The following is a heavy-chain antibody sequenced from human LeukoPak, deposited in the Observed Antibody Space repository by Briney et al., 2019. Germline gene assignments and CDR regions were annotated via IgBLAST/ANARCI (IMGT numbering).Heavy chain of an antibody. J-gene: IGHJ4*02. CDR2: MRISRTT. CDR1: GDSIVSDPYY. CDR3: ARDRFGDHSQNYYELGY. Sequence: SETLSLTCTVSGDSIVSDPYYWSWIRQPAGKGLEWIRCMRISRTTNYNPSFKSRATISADTSKNQFSLMLTSVTAADTAVYYCARDRFGDHSQNYYELGYWGQGKLVTISS. D-gene: IGHD3-3*01. V-gene: IGHV4-61*02.